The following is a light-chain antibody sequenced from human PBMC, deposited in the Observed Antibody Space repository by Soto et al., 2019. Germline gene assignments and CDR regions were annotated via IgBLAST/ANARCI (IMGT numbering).Light chain of an antibody. Sequence: QSPLTQPASVAGSPGQSITISCTGTSSYVGSYNYVSWYQLHPGKAPKLMIYEVSNRPSGVSNRFSGSKSGDTASLTISGLQAEDEADYYCSSYTTRTTLYVFGTGTKVTVL. CDR3: SSYTTRTTLYV. CDR1: SSYVGSYNY. J-gene: IGLJ1*01. CDR2: EVS. V-gene: IGLV2-14*01.